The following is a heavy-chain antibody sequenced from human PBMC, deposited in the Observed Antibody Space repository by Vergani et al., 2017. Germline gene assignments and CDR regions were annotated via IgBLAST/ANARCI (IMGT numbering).Heavy chain of an antibody. Sequence: QVQLVQSGAEVKKPGASVKVSCKASGYTITSYYMHWVRQAPGQGLEWMGIINPSGGSTSYAQKFQGRVTMTRDTSTSTVYMALSSLRSEDTPVYYCARFSAGAGTEWGQGTLVTVSS. CDR1: GYTITSYY. D-gene: IGHD6-19*01. CDR2: INPSGGST. J-gene: IGHJ4*02. CDR3: ARFSAGAGTE. V-gene: IGHV1-46*01.